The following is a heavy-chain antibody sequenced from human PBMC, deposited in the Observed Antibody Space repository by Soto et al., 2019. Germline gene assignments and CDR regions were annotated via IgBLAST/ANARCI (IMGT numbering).Heavy chain of an antibody. D-gene: IGHD2-2*01. CDR3: AKDLGGELGYCSSTSCYRRGYFDY. CDR1: GFTFSSYA. J-gene: IGHJ4*02. Sequence: GGSLRLSCAASGFTFSSYAMSWVRQAPGKGLEWVSAISGSGGSTYYADSVKGRFTISRDNSKNTLYLQMNSLRAEDTAVYYCAKDLGGELGYCSSTSCYRRGYFDYWGQGTLVTVSS. CDR2: ISGSGGST. V-gene: IGHV3-23*01.